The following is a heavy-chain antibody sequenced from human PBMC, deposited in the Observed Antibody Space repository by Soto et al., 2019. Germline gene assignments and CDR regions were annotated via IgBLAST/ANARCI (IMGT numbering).Heavy chain of an antibody. J-gene: IGHJ4*02. CDR2: IGGNGAAT. V-gene: IGHV3-23*02. CDR3: AKDSSGRHDD. Sequence: PGGSLRLSCAASGFTFNNYAMTWVRQAPGKGLEWVSAIGGNGAATYYVDSVKGRFTISRDNSKNTLYLQMNSLRAGDTAVYFCAKDSSGRHDDWGQGTLVTVSS. D-gene: IGHD6-19*01. CDR1: GFTFNNYA.